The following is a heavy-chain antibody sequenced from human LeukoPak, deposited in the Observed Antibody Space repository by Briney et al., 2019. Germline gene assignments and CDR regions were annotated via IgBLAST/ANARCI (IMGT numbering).Heavy chain of an antibody. CDR3: ARAGNNWSFDY. Sequence: SETLSLTCTVSGXSVSIYYWSWIRQPPGKGREWIGYIYYRGNTNYNPSLKSRVTMAVDTSKNQFSLKVSSVTAADTAVYYCARAGNNWSFDYWGQGTLVTVSS. D-gene: IGHD1-1*01. CDR1: GXSVSIYY. CDR2: IYYRGNT. V-gene: IGHV4-59*02. J-gene: IGHJ4*02.